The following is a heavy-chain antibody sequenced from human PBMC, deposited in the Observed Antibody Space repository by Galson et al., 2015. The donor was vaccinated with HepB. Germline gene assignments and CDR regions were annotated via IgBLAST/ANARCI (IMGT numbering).Heavy chain of an antibody. CDR1: GFTFGTHA. V-gene: IGHV3-30-3*01. CDR2: ISYDGNNK. D-gene: IGHD3-16*01. Sequence: SLRLSCAASGFTFGTHAMHWVRQAPGKGLEWVTTISYDGNNKYYRDSVEGRFTISRDYSKNTLGLQMNSLRLEDTAVYYCARDGGLRAGAGGTFYYGMDVWGQGTTVTVSS. CDR3: ARDGGLRAGAGGTFYYGMDV. J-gene: IGHJ6*02.